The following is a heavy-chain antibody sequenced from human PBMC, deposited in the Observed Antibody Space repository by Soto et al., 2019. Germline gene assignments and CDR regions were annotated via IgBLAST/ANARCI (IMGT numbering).Heavy chain of an antibody. CDR1: GFTFSSYG. J-gene: IGHJ6*02. Sequence: LRLSCAASGFTFSSYGMHWVRQAPGKGLEWVAVIWYDGSNKYYADSVKGRFTISRDNSKNTLYLQMNSLRAEDTAVYYCARDRCFLGTSCYTGYYGMDVWGQGTTVTVSS. CDR3: ARDRCFLGTSCYTGYYGMDV. V-gene: IGHV3-33*08. CDR2: IWYDGSNK. D-gene: IGHD2-2*02.